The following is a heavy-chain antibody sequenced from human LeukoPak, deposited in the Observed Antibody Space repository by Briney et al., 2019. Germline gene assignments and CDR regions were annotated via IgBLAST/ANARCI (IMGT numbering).Heavy chain of an antibody. V-gene: IGHV3-30*18. J-gene: IGHJ4*02. Sequence: GGSLGLSCAASGFTFSSYGMHWVRQAPGKGLEWVAVISYDGSNKYYADSVKGRFTISRDNSKNTLYLQMNSLRAEDTAVYYCAKDQGYYYDSSGLIDYWGQGTLVTVSS. CDR1: GFTFSSYG. D-gene: IGHD3-22*01. CDR2: ISYDGSNK. CDR3: AKDQGYYYDSSGLIDY.